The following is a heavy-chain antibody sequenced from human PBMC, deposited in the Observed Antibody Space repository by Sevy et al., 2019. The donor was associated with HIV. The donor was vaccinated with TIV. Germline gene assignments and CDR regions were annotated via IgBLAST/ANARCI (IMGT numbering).Heavy chain of an antibody. CDR1: GFNFNNYA. V-gene: IGHV3-23*01. J-gene: IGHJ4*02. CDR3: AKTPFMDFWNDYYSFYFDF. CDR2: ISFSGSKT. D-gene: IGHD3-3*01. Sequence: GGSLRLSCAAAGFNFNNYAMTCVRQAPGKGLEWVSGISFSGSKTYYAESVKGRFSISRDPSKNTLYLQMNNVRVEDTAAYFCAKTPFMDFWNDYYSFYFDFWGQGTLVTVSS.